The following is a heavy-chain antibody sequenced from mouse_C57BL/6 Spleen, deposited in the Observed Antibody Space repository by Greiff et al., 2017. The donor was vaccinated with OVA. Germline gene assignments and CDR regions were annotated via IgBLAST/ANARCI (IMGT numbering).Heavy chain of an antibody. CDR1: GYTFTSYW. Sequence: VQLQQPGAELVRPGSSVKLSCKASGYTFTSYWMHWVKQRPIQGLEWIGNIDPSDSETHYNQKFKDKATLTVDKSSSTAYMQLSSLTSEDSAVYYCARRDERGYYVDYWGQGTTLTVSS. V-gene: IGHV1-52*01. J-gene: IGHJ2*01. CDR3: ARRDERGYYVDY. CDR2: IDPSDSET.